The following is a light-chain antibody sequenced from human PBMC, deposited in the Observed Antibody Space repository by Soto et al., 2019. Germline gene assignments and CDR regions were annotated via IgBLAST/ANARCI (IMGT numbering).Light chain of an antibody. CDR1: QSSATY. V-gene: IGKV1-39*01. J-gene: IGKJ4*01. CDR2: GAS. CDR3: QQSYSAPLT. Sequence: DIQMTQSPSSLSASVGDRVTITCRASQSSATYFNWYQQKPGKAPKLLIYGASSLQSGVPSRFSGGGSGTEFTLIISNLHPEDFGTYYCQQSYSAPLTFGGGTKVEIK.